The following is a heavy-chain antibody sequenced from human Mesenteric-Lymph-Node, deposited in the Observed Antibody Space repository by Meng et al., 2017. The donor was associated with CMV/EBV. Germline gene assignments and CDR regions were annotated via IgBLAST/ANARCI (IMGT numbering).Heavy chain of an antibody. J-gene: IGHJ4*02. CDR1: GYTFTNFG. CDR3: ARELARGGY. Sequence: VHVVVSVSEVKKTVSAVKVSCKTSGYTFTNFGISWVRQAPGQGLELMAYISPYNGDTNYAQRFQGRVALTTDTSTSTVYMELGSLTSDDTAMYYCARELARGGYWGQGTLVTVSS. CDR2: ISPYNGDT. V-gene: IGHV1-18*01.